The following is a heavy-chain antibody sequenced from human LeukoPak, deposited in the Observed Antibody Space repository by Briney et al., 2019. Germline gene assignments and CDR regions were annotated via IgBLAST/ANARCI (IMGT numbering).Heavy chain of an antibody. D-gene: IGHD5-12*01. J-gene: IGHJ6*03. Sequence: GGSLRLSCAASGFTFSSYSMNWVRQAPGKGLEWVSSISSSSGYIYHADLVQGRFTISRDNAKNSLYLQMNSLRAEDTAVYYCARSSGYDWNYYYYYMDVWGKGTTVTVSS. CDR1: GFTFSSYS. V-gene: IGHV3-21*01. CDR2: ISSSSGYI. CDR3: ARSSGYDWNYYYYYMDV.